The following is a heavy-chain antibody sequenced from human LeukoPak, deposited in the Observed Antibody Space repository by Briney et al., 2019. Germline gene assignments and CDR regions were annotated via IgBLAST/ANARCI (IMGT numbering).Heavy chain of an antibody. D-gene: IGHD1-26*01. CDR2: IYYSGST. Sequence: SETLSLTCAVYGRSFSGYYWSWIRQPPGKGLEWIGSIYYSGSTYYNPSLKSRVTISVDTSKNQFSLKLSSVTAADTAVYYCAREGSGSYGYWGQGTLVTVSS. CDR1: GRSFSGYY. V-gene: IGHV4-34*01. J-gene: IGHJ4*02. CDR3: AREGSGSYGY.